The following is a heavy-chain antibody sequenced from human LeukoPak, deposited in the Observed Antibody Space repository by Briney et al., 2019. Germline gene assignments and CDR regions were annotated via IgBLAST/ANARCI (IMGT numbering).Heavy chain of an antibody. CDR1: GFTFSSYS. CDR2: ISSSTNTI. J-gene: IGHJ3*02. D-gene: IGHD4-23*01. V-gene: IGHV3-48*02. CDR3: ARGGYGANDDAFDI. Sequence: HTGGSLRLSCAASGFTFSSYSMNWVRQAPGKGLEWVSYISSSTNTIYYADSVKGRFTISRDNAKNSLFLQMNSLRDEDTAVYYCARGGYGANDDAFDIWGEGTMVTVSS.